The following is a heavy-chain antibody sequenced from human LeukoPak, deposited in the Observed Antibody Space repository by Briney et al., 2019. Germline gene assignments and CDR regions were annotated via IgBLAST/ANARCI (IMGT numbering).Heavy chain of an antibody. V-gene: IGHV3-23*01. J-gene: IGHJ4*02. CDR1: GFTFSSYA. CDR2: SSGSGGRT. CDR3: AKVNRDSSSYSKGGYYFDY. D-gene: IGHD3-22*01. Sequence: GGSLRLSCAASGFTFSSYAMSWVRQALGRGLERVSASSGSGGRTYYADSAKGRFTISRDNSKNTLYLQMNSLRAEDTAVYYCAKVNRDSSSYSKGGYYFDYWGQGTMVTVSS.